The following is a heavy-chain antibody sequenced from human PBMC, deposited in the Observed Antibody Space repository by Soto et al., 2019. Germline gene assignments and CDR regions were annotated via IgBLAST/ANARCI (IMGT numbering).Heavy chain of an antibody. CDR1: GFTFSSYA. D-gene: IGHD2-15*01. V-gene: IGHV3-23*01. CDR3: AKAQSSRYCSGGSCLYYYGMDV. CDR2: ISGSGGST. Sequence: GGSLRLSCAASGFTFSSYAMSWVRQAPGKGLAWVSAISGSGGSTYYADSVKGRFTISRDNSKNTLYLQLNSLRAEDTAVYYCAKAQSSRYCSGGSCLYYYGMDVWGQGTTVTVSS. J-gene: IGHJ6*02.